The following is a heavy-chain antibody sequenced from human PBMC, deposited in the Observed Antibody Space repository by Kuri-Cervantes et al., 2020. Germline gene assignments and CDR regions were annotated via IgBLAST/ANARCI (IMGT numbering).Heavy chain of an antibody. Sequence: GGSLRLSCAASGFTFSSYAMSWVRQAQGKGLEWVSAISGSGGSTYYKDSVKGRFTISRENSKKTLYQQMNSVRAEDPAVYYCAKVGSALPVDYWGQGTLVTVSS. CDR2: ISGSGGST. CDR3: AKVGSALPVDY. CDR1: GFTFSSYA. V-gene: IGHV3-23*01. J-gene: IGHJ4*02. D-gene: IGHD2-15*01.